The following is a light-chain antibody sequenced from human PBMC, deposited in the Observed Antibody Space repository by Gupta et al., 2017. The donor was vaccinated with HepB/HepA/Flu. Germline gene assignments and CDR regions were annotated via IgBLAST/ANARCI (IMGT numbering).Light chain of an antibody. Sequence: SYVLPQTPSVPVDTAKTCRITSGGNNIGSKSVHWYQQKPGQAPVLVIYYDSDRPSGIPERFSGSNSGNTATLTISRVEAGDEADYYCQVWDSSSDHVVFGGGTKLTVL. CDR1: NIGSKS. CDR3: QVWDSSSDHVV. CDR2: YDS. J-gene: IGLJ2*01. V-gene: IGLV3-21*04.